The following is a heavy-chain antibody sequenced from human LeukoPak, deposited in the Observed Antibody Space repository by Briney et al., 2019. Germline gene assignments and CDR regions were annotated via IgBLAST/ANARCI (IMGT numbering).Heavy chain of an antibody. Sequence: GRSLGLSCAASGFTFSSYGMHWVRQAPGKGLEWVAVIWYDGSNKYYADSVKGRFTISRDNSKNTLYLQMNSLRAEDTAVYYCAKDRGVKNYYYYMDVWGKGTTVTVSS. CDR2: IWYDGSNK. V-gene: IGHV3-33*06. CDR3: AKDRGVKNYYYYMDV. J-gene: IGHJ6*03. D-gene: IGHD3-3*01. CDR1: GFTFSSYG.